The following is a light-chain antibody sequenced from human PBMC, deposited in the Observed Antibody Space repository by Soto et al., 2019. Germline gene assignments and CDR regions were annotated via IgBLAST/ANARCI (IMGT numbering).Light chain of an antibody. CDR3: QHYSTWLWT. Sequence: EIVMTQSPATLSVSPGERATLSCRASQSVSSKLAWYQQKPGRGPRLLIYGASTRATGIPARFSGSGSGTEFTLSISSLQSEDFAVYYCQHYSTWLWTFGQGTKVEI. CDR1: QSVSSK. V-gene: IGKV3-15*01. CDR2: GAS. J-gene: IGKJ1*01.